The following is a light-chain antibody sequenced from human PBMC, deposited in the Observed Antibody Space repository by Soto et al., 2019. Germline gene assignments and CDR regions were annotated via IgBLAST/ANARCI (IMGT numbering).Light chain of an antibody. V-gene: IGKV4-1*01. Sequence: DIVMTQSPDSLAVSLGERATINCKSSQSVLYSSNNKNYLAWYQQKPGQTPKLLIYWASTRESGVPDRFSGSGSGTDFTLTISRLQAEDVEVYYCQQYYSTPRTFGGGTKVDIK. CDR3: QQYYSTPRT. CDR1: QSVLYSSNNKNY. J-gene: IGKJ4*01. CDR2: WAS.